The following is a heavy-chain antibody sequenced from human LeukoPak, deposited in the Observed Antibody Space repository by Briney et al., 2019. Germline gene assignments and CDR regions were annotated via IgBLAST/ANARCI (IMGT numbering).Heavy chain of an antibody. CDR3: ARGLAYCGGDCYLSPIDY. CDR2: INPNSGGT. J-gene: IGHJ4*02. D-gene: IGHD2-21*02. CDR1: GYTFTGYY. Sequence: ASVKVSCKASGYTFTGYYMHWVRQAPGQGLEWMGWINPNSGGTNYAQKFQGRVTMTRDTSISTAYMELSRLRSDDTVVYYCARGLAYCGGDCYLSPIDYWGQGTLVTVSS. V-gene: IGHV1-2*02.